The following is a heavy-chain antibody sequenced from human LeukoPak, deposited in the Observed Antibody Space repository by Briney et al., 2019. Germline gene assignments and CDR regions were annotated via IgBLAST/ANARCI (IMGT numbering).Heavy chain of an antibody. D-gene: IGHD2-15*01. CDR3: ARAGGYCGRISCPYYFDY. CDR1: GGSISTYY. J-gene: IGHJ4*02. CDR2: IYYSGRT. Sequence: SETLSLTCTVSGGSISTYYWTWIRQPPGKGLEWIGYIYYSGRTKYSPSLKSRVTISVDTSKNQFSLKLSSVTAADTAVYYCARAGGYCGRISCPYYFDYWGQGSLVAVSS. V-gene: IGHV4-59*12.